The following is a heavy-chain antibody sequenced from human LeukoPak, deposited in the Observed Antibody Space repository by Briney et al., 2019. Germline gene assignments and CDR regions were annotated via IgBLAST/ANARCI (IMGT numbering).Heavy chain of an antibody. Sequence: GGSLRLSCAASGFTFSSYWMNWGRQAPGKGLEWVAHIKKDGSERYYVESVKGRFTISRDNTKKSLYLQMNTLRAAATAVYYCARDLAGPPQEAFDIWGQGTMVTVSS. V-gene: IGHV3-7*01. CDR3: ARDLAGPPQEAFDI. J-gene: IGHJ3*02. CDR1: GFTFSSYW. CDR2: IKKDGSER.